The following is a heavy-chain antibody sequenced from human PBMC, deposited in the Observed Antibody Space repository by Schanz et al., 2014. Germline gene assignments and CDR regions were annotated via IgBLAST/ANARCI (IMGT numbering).Heavy chain of an antibody. V-gene: IGHV1-18*01. Sequence: QFPLFPSLSELKKPGASVKVSCKASGYTFTSYSMNWVRQAPGKGLEWMGWISTYTGNRKSAQKFEDSVTMTTDTSTTTAYMELRSLTSDDTAVYYCARFNSGSHSPPYYYYGMDVWGQGTTVTVSS. CDR3: ARFNSGSHSPPYYYYGMDV. CDR1: GYTFTSYS. D-gene: IGHD1-26*01. J-gene: IGHJ6*02. CDR2: ISTYTGNR.